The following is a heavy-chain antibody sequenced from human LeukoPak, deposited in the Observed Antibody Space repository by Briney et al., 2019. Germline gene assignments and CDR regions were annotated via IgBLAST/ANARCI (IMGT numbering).Heavy chain of an antibody. J-gene: IGHJ5*02. CDR3: ASLGRMVRGVTS. Sequence: PSETLSLTCTVSGGSISSGDYYWSWIRQPPGKGLEWIGYIYYSGSTYYNPSLKSRVTISVDTSKNQLSLKLSSVTAADTAVYYCASLGRMVRGVTSWGQGTLVTVSS. D-gene: IGHD3-10*01. CDR2: IYYSGST. V-gene: IGHV4-30-4*01. CDR1: GGSISSGDYY.